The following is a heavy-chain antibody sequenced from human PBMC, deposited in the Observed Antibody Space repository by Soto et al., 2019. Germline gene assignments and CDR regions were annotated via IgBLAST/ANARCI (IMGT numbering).Heavy chain of an antibody. CDR2: IYYSGST. CDR3: SGRYGGTLDY. CDR1: GGSISSYY. Sequence: SETLSLTCTVSGGSISSYYWSWIRQPPGKGLEWIGYIYYSGSTNYNPSLKSRVTISVDTSKNQFSLKLSSVTAADTAVYYCSGRYGGTLDYWAQGTLVTVSS. V-gene: IGHV4-59*08. D-gene: IGHD4-17*01. J-gene: IGHJ4*02.